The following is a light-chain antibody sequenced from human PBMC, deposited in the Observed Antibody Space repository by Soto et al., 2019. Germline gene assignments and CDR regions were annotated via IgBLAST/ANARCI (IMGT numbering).Light chain of an antibody. V-gene: IGKV1-5*01. CDR2: DAS. CDR1: ESVSRW. Sequence: DIQMTQSPSSLAASVRDRVTLTCRASESVSRWLALYQQKPGKAPNLLIYDASSLQSGVPSRISGSGSGTEFPLTISSLQPDDFATYYCQQYNSHWTFGQGTKV. CDR3: QQYNSHWT. J-gene: IGKJ1*01.